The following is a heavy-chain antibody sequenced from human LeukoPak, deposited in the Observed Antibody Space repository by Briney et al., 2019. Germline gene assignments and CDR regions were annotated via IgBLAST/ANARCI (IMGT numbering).Heavy chain of an antibody. CDR2: IDPSDSNT. J-gene: IGHJ4*02. CDR3: ARHHYGSGTYYLRPINY. D-gene: IGHD3-10*01. V-gene: IGHV5-10-1*01. Sequence: GESLKISCKGSGYIFSTFWISWVRQTPGKGLEWMGNIDPSDSNTNYSPSFEGHVIISADKSISTAYLQWSSLKASDAAMYYCARHHYGSGTYYLRPINYWGQGTLVTVSS. CDR1: GYIFSTFW.